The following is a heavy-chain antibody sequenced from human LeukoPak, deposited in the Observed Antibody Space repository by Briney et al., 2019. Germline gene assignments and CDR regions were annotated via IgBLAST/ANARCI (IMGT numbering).Heavy chain of an antibody. D-gene: IGHD6-13*01. CDR2: VSYRGTT. Sequence: SETLSLTCTVFGGPISSYYWNWIRQPPGKGLEWIGYVSYRGTTNYNPSLKSRVTISVDTSKNRFSLKLSSVTAADTAVYYCARPYSSNWYDAFHIWGQGTMVTVSS. CDR1: GGPISSYY. J-gene: IGHJ3*02. CDR3: ARPYSSNWYDAFHI. V-gene: IGHV4-59*01.